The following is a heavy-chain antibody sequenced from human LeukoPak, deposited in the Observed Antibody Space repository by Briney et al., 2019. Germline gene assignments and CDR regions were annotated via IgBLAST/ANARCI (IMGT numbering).Heavy chain of an antibody. CDR2: INQDGSEK. V-gene: IGHV3-7*01. CDR3: ERQKVGTTIDY. CDR1: GFTFSSYA. Sequence: GGSLRLSCAASGFTFSSYAMSWVRQAPGKGLEWVANINQDGSEKYYVDSVKGRFTISRDNAKNSLYLQMDSLRAEDTAVYYCERQKVGTTIDYWGQGTLVTVSS. D-gene: IGHD1-26*01. J-gene: IGHJ4*02.